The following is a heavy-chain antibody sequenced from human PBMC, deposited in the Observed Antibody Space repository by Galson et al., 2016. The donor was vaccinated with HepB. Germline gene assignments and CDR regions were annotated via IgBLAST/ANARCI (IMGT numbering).Heavy chain of an antibody. V-gene: IGHV4-59*01. CDR2: IFYSGST. D-gene: IGHD3-10*01. CDR3: ARDNGPPDLVRPRGWSGP. J-gene: IGHJ5*02. Sequence: ETLSLTCTVSGGAISSYYWSWIRQPPGKGLEWIGYIFYSGSTNYNPSLKSRVTISVDTSKNQFSLKLTFVTAADTAVYYCARDNGPPDLVRPRGWSGPWGQGTLVTVSS. CDR1: GGAISSYY.